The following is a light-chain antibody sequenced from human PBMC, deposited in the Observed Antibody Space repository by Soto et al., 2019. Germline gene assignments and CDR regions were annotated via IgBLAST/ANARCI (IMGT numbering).Light chain of an antibody. J-gene: IGLJ1*01. CDR3: SSKRSSDTLYV. CDR2: EVT. Sequence: QSALTQPASVSGSPGQSISISCTGSSSDVGAYNYVAWYQQKPGKAPKLIIYEVTYRPSGVSARFSGSKSGNTASLTVSGLQAEDEADYYCSSKRSSDTLYVFGTGTKLTVL. CDR1: SSDVGAYNY. V-gene: IGLV2-14*01.